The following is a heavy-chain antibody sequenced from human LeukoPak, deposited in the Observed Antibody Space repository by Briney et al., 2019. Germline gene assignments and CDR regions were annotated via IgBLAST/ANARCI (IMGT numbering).Heavy chain of an antibody. CDR1: GYSISSGYY. D-gene: IGHD3-22*01. V-gene: IGHV4-38-2*02. CDR3: ARDDRYDSSGYYINDAFDI. CDR2: IYHSGST. Sequence: SETLSLTCTVSGYSISSGYYWGWIRQPPGKGLEWIGSIYHSGSTYYNPYLKSRVTISVDTSKNQFSLKLSSVTAADTAVYYCARDDRYDSSGYYINDAFDIWGQGTMVTVSS. J-gene: IGHJ3*02.